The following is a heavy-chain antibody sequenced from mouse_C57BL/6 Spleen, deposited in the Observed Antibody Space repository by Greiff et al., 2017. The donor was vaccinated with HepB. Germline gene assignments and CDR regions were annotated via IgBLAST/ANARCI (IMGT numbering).Heavy chain of an antibody. CDR1: GYTFTSYW. CDR3: TKSSYCGSSLYWYFDV. J-gene: IGHJ1*03. CDR2: IYPGNSDT. D-gene: IGHD1-1*01. V-gene: IGHV1-5*01. Sequence: VQLKQSGTVLARPGASVKMSCKTSGYTFTSYWMHWVKQRPGQGLEWIGAIYPGNSDTSYNQKFKGKAKLTAVTSASTAYMELSSLTNEDSAVYYCTKSSYCGSSLYWYFDVWGTGTTVTVSS.